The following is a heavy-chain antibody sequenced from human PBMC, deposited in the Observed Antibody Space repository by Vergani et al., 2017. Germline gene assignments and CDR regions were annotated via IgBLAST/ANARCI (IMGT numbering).Heavy chain of an antibody. CDR2: ISPYNHKT. Sequence: QAQLGQSDSEVKKPGDSVTLSCKTSGYTFVNHPITWVRQAPGQGLEWMGWISPYNHKTLYAQKVEGRVTMTSDTSSMTVFLELRRLTSDDTAIYYCARSQMATNDFDLWGRGTVVTVSS. CDR1: GYTFVNHP. J-gene: IGHJ4*02. D-gene: IGHD5-24*01. V-gene: IGHV1-18*04. CDR3: ARSQMATNDFDL.